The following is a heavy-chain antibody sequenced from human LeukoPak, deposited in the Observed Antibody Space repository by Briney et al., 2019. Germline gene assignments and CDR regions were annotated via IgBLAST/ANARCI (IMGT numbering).Heavy chain of an antibody. Sequence: GGPLRLSCAASGFTFSPHGMHWVRQAPGKGLEWVALISYDGYNKNYGDSVKGRFTISRDNSKNTVYLQMNSLRPEDTGVYYCARGNWNDGEPDYWGQGTLVTVSS. J-gene: IGHJ4*02. V-gene: IGHV3-30*03. CDR1: GFTFSPHG. D-gene: IGHD1-1*01. CDR3: ARGNWNDGEPDY. CDR2: ISYDGYNK.